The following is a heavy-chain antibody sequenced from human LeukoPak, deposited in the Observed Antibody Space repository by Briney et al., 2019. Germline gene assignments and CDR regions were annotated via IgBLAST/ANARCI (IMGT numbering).Heavy chain of an antibody. V-gene: IGHV7-4-1*02. CDR3: ARDTTYSSSWYLVDYYYMDV. CDR1: GYTFTSYA. D-gene: IGHD6-13*01. J-gene: IGHJ6*03. Sequence: GASVEVSCKASGYTFTSYAMNWVRQATGQGLEWMGWINTNTGNPTYAQGFTGRFVFSLDTSVSTAYLQISSLKAEDTAVYYCARDTTYSSSWYLVDYYYMDVWGKGTTVTVSS. CDR2: INTNTGNP.